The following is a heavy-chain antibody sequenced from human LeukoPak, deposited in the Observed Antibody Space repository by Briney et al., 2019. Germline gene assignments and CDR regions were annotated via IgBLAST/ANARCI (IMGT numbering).Heavy chain of an antibody. Sequence: GESLKISCKGSGYSFTSYWIGWVRQMPGKGLEWMGIIYPGDSDTRYSPSFQGQVTISADKSISTAYLQWSSLRASDTAMYYCARPLVGATRSQYDAFDIWGQGTMVTVSS. CDR3: ARPLVGATRSQYDAFDI. J-gene: IGHJ3*02. CDR1: GYSFTSYW. CDR2: IYPGDSDT. V-gene: IGHV5-51*01. D-gene: IGHD1-26*01.